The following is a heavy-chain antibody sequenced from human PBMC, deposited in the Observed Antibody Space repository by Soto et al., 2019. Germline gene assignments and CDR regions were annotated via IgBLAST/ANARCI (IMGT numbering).Heavy chain of an antibody. V-gene: IGHV4-30-2*01. CDR2: IYHCGST. J-gene: IGHJ5*02. CDR3: ARVPGP. Sequence: QLQLQESGSGLVKPSQTLSLTCAVSGGSISSGGYSWSWIRQPPGKGLEWIGYIYHCGSTYYNPALXSXXTIAVDRSKNQFSLKLSSVTAAATAVYYCARVPGPWGQGTLVTVSS. CDR1: GGSISSGGYS.